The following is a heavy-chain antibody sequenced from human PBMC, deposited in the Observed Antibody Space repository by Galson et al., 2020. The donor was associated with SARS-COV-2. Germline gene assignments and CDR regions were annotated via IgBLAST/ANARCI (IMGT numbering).Heavy chain of an antibody. CDR3: ARVDCSGGSCYYYAFDI. D-gene: IGHD2-15*01. CDR2: IYYSGST. J-gene: IGHJ3*02. CDR1: GGSISSYY. Sequence: SETLSLTCTVSGGSISSYYWSWIRQPPGKGLEWIGYIYYSGSTNYNPSLKSRVTISVDTSKNQFSLKLSSVTAADTAVYYCARVDCSGGSCYYYAFDIWGQGTMATVSS. V-gene: IGHV4-59*13.